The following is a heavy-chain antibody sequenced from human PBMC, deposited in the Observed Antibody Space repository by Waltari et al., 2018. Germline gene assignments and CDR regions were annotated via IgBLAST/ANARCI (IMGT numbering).Heavy chain of an antibody. CDR2: IYYIGST. J-gene: IGHJ4*02. V-gene: IGHV4-39*01. CDR3: ASSLPAVLDY. CDR1: GGSISSSSYY. Sequence: QLQLQESGPGLVKPSETLSLTCTVSGGSISSSSYYWGWIRQPPGKGLEWIGSIYYIGSTYYNPSLKRRVTISVDTSKNQFSLKLSSVTAADTAVYYCASSLPAVLDYWGQGTLVTVSS. D-gene: IGHD2-2*01.